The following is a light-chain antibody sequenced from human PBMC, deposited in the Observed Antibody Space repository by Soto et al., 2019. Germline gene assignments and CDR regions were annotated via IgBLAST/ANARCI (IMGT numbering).Light chain of an antibody. J-gene: IGLJ2*01. V-gene: IGLV2-14*01. CDR3: SSYTSSSRV. CDR1: SSDVGGYNY. Sequence: QSVLTQPASVSGSPGQSITISCTGTSSDVGGYNYVSWYQQHPGKAPKLMIYEVSNRPSGVSNRFSGSKSGNTASLTISGLQAEDEVDYYCSSYTSSSRVFGGGTKLTVL. CDR2: EVS.